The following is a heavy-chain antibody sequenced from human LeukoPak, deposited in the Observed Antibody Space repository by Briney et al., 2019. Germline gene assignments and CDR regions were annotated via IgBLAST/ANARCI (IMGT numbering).Heavy chain of an antibody. D-gene: IGHD4-17*01. Sequence: PGGSLRLSCAASGFTFSSYGVHWVRQAPGKGLEWVAVIWYDGSNKYYADSVKGRFTISRDNSKNTRYLQMNSLRAEDTAVYYCTRENTVTRDAFDIWGQGTMVTVSS. CDR3: TRENTVTRDAFDI. CDR1: GFTFSSYG. J-gene: IGHJ3*02. V-gene: IGHV3-33*01. CDR2: IWYDGSNK.